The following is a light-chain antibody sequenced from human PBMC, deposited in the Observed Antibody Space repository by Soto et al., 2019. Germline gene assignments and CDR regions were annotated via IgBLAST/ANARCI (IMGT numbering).Light chain of an antibody. J-gene: IGLJ1*01. CDR1: SSDVGGYNY. CDR2: EVS. CDR3: SSYKQQHSQV. V-gene: IGLV2-14*01. Sequence: QSALTQPASVSGSPGQSITISCTETSSDVGGYNYVSWYQQHPGKAPKLMIYEVSNRPSGVSNRFSGSKSGNTASLTISGLQAEDEADYYCSSYKQQHSQVFGTGTKLTVL.